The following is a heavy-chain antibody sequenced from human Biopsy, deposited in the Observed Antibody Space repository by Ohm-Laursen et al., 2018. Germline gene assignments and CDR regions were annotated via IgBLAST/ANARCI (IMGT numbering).Heavy chain of an antibody. CDR1: GYTFIDYY. CDR2: INPNSGGT. D-gene: IGHD1-26*01. CDR3: ARVGAGAPSIDYFDY. V-gene: IGHV1-2*02. Sequence: ASVKVSCKASGYTFIDYYIHWVRQAPGQGLEWMGWINPNSGGTKYAQKFQGRVTMAGDTSINTVHMELRNLRSDDTAVYYCARVGAGAPSIDYFDYWGQGALVTVSS. J-gene: IGHJ4*02.